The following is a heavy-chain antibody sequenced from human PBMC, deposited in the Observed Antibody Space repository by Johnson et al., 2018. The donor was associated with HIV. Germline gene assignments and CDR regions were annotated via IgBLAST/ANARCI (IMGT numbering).Heavy chain of an antibody. Sequence: QVQLLESGGGVVQPGRSLRLSCAASGFTFSNYGLHWVRQAPGKGLEWVATIWYDGTKEDYADSVKGRFIVSRDNSKNMRYLQMNGLRVGDTAVYYCAKSAEGYAFDIWGHGTVVTVSS. CDR3: AKSAEGYAFDI. V-gene: IGHV3-33*06. J-gene: IGHJ3*02. CDR2: IWYDGTKE. CDR1: GFTFSNYG.